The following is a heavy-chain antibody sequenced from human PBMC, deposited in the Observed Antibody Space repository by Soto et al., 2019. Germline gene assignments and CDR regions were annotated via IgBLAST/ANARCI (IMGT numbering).Heavy chain of an antibody. CDR3: ATYAQQLDADAFDI. J-gene: IGHJ3*02. Sequence: GESLKISCKGSGYSFTSYWLGWVRQMHGKGLEWMRIIYPGDSDTRYSPSFQGQVTISADKCSSIAYLQWSSLKASDTAMYYYATYAQQLDADAFDIWGQGTMVTVSS. CDR1: GYSFTSYW. CDR2: IYPGDSDT. D-gene: IGHD6-13*01. V-gene: IGHV5-51*01.